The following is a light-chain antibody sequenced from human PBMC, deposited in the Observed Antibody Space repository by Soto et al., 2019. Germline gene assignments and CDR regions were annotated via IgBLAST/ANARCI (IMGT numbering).Light chain of an antibody. Sequence: EIVLTQSPGTLSLSPGERATLSCKASQSVNSRYLAWYQQKPGQAPRLLIYGASSRATGITDRFSGSGAGTDFTLTISRLEPEDCAVYFCQQYNNSPEYTFGQGTRLEIK. CDR1: QSVNSRY. J-gene: IGKJ2*01. CDR3: QQYNNSPEYT. V-gene: IGKV3-20*01. CDR2: GAS.